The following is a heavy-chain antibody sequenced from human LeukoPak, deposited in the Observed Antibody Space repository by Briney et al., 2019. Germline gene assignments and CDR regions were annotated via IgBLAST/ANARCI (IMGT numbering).Heavy chain of an antibody. Sequence: PGGSLRLSCAALGLPFSSYGMHWVRKAPGRGLEWVAVISYDGSNKYYADSVKGRFTISRDNSKNTLYLQMNSLRAEDTAVYYCAREGHYYVDFDYWGQGTLVTVSS. CDR2: ISYDGSNK. CDR1: GLPFSSYG. D-gene: IGHD3-10*02. V-gene: IGHV3-30*19. CDR3: AREGHYYVDFDY. J-gene: IGHJ4*02.